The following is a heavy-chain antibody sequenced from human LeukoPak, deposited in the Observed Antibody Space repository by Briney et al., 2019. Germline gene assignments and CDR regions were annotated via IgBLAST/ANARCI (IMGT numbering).Heavy chain of an antibody. Sequence: ASVKVSCKASGGTFSSYAISWVRQAPGQGLEWMGRIIPILGIANYAQKLQGRVTITADKSTSTAYMELSSLRSEDTAVYYCAREKRLRKYYFDYWGQGTLVTVSS. V-gene: IGHV1-69*04. D-gene: IGHD4-17*01. CDR2: IIPILGIA. CDR3: AREKRLRKYYFDY. CDR1: GGTFSSYA. J-gene: IGHJ4*02.